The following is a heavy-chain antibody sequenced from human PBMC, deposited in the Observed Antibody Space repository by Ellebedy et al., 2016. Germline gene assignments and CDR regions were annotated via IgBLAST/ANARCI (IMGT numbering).Heavy chain of an antibody. J-gene: IGHJ3*02. V-gene: IGHV3-23*01. CDR2: ITGDTATT. CDR3: VNEVTGAFDI. CDR1: GFTLNNYA. D-gene: IGHD4-23*01. Sequence: GGSLRLSCAASGFTLNNYAMTWIRQAAGEGLEWVSAITGDTATTYYADSVKGRFTISRDNSRNTLYLQMNSLRVEDTAVYYCVNEVTGAFDIWGQGTMVTVSS.